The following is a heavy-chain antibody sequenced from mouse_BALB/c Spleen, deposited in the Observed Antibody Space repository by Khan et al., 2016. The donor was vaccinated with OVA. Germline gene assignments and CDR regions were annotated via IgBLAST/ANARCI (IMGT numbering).Heavy chain of an antibody. Sequence: QVQLKESGPGLVAPSQSLSITCTVSGFSLTSYGVHWVRQPPGKGLEWVGVIWADGSTNYKAALMSRLSISKDNSKSQVFLQMHSLTTDDTAMYSCARALPYYRYDGYAMDYWGQGSSVTVSS. CDR2: IWADGST. CDR1: GFSLTSYG. D-gene: IGHD2-14*01. CDR3: ARALPYYRYDGYAMDY. V-gene: IGHV2-9*02. J-gene: IGHJ4*01.